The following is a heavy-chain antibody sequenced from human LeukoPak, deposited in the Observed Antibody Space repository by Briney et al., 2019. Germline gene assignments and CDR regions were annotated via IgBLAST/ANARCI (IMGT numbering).Heavy chain of an antibody. Sequence: PSETLSLTCTVSGYSISSGYYWGWIRQPPGKGLEWIGSIYHSGSTYYNPSLKSRVTISVDTSKNQFSLKLSSVTAADTAVYYCARVVIAYYYARSGYYQNWFDPWGQGTLVTVSS. CDR3: ARVVIAYYYARSGYYQNWFDP. V-gene: IGHV4-38-2*02. CDR1: GYSISSGYY. CDR2: IYHSGST. J-gene: IGHJ5*02. D-gene: IGHD3-22*01.